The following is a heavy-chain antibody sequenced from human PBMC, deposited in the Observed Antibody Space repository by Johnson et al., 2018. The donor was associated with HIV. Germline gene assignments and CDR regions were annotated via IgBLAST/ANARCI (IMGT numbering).Heavy chain of an antibody. CDR2: ISYDGSDK. CDR1: GFTFSSYG. CDR3: AKSPAKDHGGNSGAFAI. J-gene: IGHJ3*02. V-gene: IGHV3-30*18. Sequence: QVQLVESGGGVVQPGRSLRLSCAASGFTFSSYGMHWVRQAPAKGLQWVAVISYDGSDKDYADSVKGRFTISRDSSKNTLYLQMNSLRAEDTAMYYCAKSPAKDHGGNSGAFAIWGQGTMVTVSS. D-gene: IGHD4-23*01.